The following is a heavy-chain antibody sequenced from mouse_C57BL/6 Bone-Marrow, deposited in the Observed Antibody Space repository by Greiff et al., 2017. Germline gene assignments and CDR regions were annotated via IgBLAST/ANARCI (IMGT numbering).Heavy chain of an antibody. J-gene: IGHJ1*03. D-gene: IGHD1-1*01. CDR2: IYPGSGST. CDR1: GYTFTSYW. V-gene: IGHV1-55*01. CDR3: ADYYGSGADWYCDV. Sequence: QVQLQQPGAELVKPGASVKMSCKASGYTFTSYWITWVKQRPGQGLEWIGDIYPGSGSTNYNEKFTSKATLTVDTSSSTAYMQLSSLTSEDSAVYYSADYYGSGADWYCDVWGTGTTGTVSS.